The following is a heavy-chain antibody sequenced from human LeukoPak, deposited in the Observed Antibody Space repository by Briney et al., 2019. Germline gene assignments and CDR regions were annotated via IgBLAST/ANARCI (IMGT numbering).Heavy chain of an antibody. CDR3: ARDAIAAGEVDY. CDR1: GGSISSYY. D-gene: IGHD6-13*01. V-gene: IGHV4-34*01. Sequence: SETLSLTCTVSGGSISSYYWSWIRQPPGKGLEWIGEINHSGSTNYNPSLKSRVTISVDTSKNQFSLKLSSVTAADTAVYYCARDAIAAGEVDYWGQGTLVTVSS. J-gene: IGHJ4*02. CDR2: INHSGST.